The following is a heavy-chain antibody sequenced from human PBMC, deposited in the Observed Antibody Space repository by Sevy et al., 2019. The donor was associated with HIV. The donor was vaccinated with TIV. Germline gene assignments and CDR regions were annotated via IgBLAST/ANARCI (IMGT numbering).Heavy chain of an antibody. V-gene: IGHV3-30*02. D-gene: IGHD2-2*01. CDR1: GFTFSSYG. CDR3: ATPTMTSLDYFDY. CDR2: IRNDGSTK. J-gene: IGHJ4*02. Sequence: GGSLRLSCAASGFTFSSYGMHWVHQAPGKGLEWVTFIRNDGSTKYYADSVGGRFTISRDNSKNTLYLQMNSLRTEDTAVYYCATPTMTSLDYFDYWGQGTLVTVSS.